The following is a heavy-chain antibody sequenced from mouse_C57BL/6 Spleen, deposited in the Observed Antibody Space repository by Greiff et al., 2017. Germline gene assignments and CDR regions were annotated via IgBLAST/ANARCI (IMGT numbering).Heavy chain of an antibody. CDR2: IRSKSNNYAT. Sequence: DAGGGLVQPKGSLKLSCAASGFSFNTYAMNWVRQAPGKGLEWVARIRSKSNNYATYYADSVKDRFTISRDDSESMLYLQMNNLKTDDTAMYYCVRGGLVFDYWGQGTTLTVSS. CDR3: VRGGLVFDY. V-gene: IGHV10-1*01. D-gene: IGHD3-3*01. J-gene: IGHJ2*01. CDR1: GFSFNTYA.